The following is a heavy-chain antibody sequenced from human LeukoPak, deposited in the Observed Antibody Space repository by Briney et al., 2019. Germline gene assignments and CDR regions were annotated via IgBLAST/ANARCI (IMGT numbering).Heavy chain of an antibody. Sequence: SETLSLTCTVSGGSISRYYWSWIRQPPGKGLEWIGYIYYSGSTNYNPSLKSRVTISVDTSKNQFSLKLSSVTAADTAVYYCARAFPFDDYGDPDAFDIWGQGTMVTVSS. J-gene: IGHJ3*02. CDR2: IYYSGST. V-gene: IGHV4-59*12. CDR3: ARAFPFDDYGDPDAFDI. CDR1: GGSISRYY. D-gene: IGHD4-17*01.